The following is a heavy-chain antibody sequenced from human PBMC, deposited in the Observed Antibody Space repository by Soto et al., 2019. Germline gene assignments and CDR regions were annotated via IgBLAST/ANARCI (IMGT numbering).Heavy chain of an antibody. CDR2: IYWNDDK. Sequence: SGPTLVNPTQTLTLTCILSGFSLRTSGVGVGWIRQPPGKALEWLGFIYWNDDKRYSPSLKSRLTITKDTSKNQVVLTMTNMDPVDTATYYCAKSGSRGWYGWFDPWGQGTLVTVSS. CDR1: GFSLRTSGVG. D-gene: IGHD6-19*01. J-gene: IGHJ5*02. V-gene: IGHV2-5*01. CDR3: AKSGSRGWYGWFDP.